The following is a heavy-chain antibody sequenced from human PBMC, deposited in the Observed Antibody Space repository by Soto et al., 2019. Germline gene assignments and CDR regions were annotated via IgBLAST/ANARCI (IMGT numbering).Heavy chain of an antibody. V-gene: IGHV3-23*01. Sequence: GGSLRLSCAASGFTFSSYAMSWVRQAPGKGLEWVSAISGSGGSTYYADSVKGRFTISRDNSKNTLYLQMNSLRAEDTAVYYCAKAALLIYSSSWYRGPSFHPTYYYYGMDVWGQGTTVTVSS. J-gene: IGHJ6*02. D-gene: IGHD6-13*01. CDR2: ISGSGGST. CDR3: AKAALLIYSSSWYRGPSFHPTYYYYGMDV. CDR1: GFTFSSYA.